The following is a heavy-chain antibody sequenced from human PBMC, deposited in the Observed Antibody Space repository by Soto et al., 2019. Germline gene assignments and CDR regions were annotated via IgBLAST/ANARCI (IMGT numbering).Heavy chain of an antibody. CDR3: ARQPDDGDYYYYGMDV. CDR1: GGTFSSYA. V-gene: IGHV1-69*06. D-gene: IGHD4-17*01. J-gene: IGHJ6*02. CDR2: IIPIFGTA. Sequence: SVKVSSKASGGTFSSYAISWVRQAPGQGLEWMGGIIPIFGTANYAQKFQGRVTITADKSTSTAYMELSSLRSEDTAVYYCARQPDDGDYYYYGMDVWGQGTTVTVSS.